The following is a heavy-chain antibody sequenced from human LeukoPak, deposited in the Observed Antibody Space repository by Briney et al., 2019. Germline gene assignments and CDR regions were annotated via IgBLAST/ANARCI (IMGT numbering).Heavy chain of an antibody. D-gene: IGHD3-22*01. J-gene: IGHJ4*02. Sequence: ASVKVSCKASGGTFSSYAISWVRQAPGQGLEWMGRIIPILGIANYAQKFQGRVTITADKSTSTAYVELSSLRSEDTAVYYCAREALTRYYYDSSGYYNYWGQGTLVTVSS. CDR2: IIPILGIA. CDR3: AREALTRYYYDSSGYYNY. CDR1: GGTFSSYA. V-gene: IGHV1-69*04.